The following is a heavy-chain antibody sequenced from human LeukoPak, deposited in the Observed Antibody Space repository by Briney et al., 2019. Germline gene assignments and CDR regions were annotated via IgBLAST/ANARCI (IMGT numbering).Heavy chain of an antibody. D-gene: IGHD3-16*01. V-gene: IGHV3-7*01. CDR2: IRQDGGEK. CDR1: GFTFSSYW. CDR3: ARDPLTGEGDNYFDP. Sequence: GGSLRLSCAASGFTFSSYWMNWVRQAPGTGLQWAANIRQDGGEKYYVDSVKGRFTISRDNAKNSLYLQMNSLRVEDTAVYYCARDPLTGEGDNYFDPWGQGTLVTVSS. J-gene: IGHJ5*02.